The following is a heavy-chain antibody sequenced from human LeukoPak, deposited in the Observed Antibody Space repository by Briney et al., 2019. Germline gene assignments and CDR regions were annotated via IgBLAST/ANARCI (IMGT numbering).Heavy chain of an antibody. CDR2: ISYDGSNK. V-gene: IGHV3-30*18. D-gene: IGHD6-19*01. CDR3: AKPLAPYSSGWYYFDY. CDR1: GFTFNSYW. Sequence: QTGGSLRLSCAASGFTFNSYWMTWVRQAPGKGLEWVAVISYDGSNKYYADSVKGRFTISRDNSKNTLYLQMNSLRAEDTAVYYCAKPLAPYSSGWYYFDYWGQGTLVTVSS. J-gene: IGHJ4*02.